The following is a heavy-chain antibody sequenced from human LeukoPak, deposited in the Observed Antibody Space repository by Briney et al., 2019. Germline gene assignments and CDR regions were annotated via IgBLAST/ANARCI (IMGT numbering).Heavy chain of an antibody. D-gene: IGHD1-26*01. CDR2: IYHTGSN. Sequence: PSETLSLTCTVSGGSVSSADYYWSWIRHPPGKALEWIGYIYHTGSNNYKYSLKSRVTMSVDTSKNLFSLKVSSVTAADTAVYYCARGRSNYYGMDVWGQGTTVTVSS. V-gene: IGHV4-61*08. CDR3: ARGRSNYYGMDV. J-gene: IGHJ6*02. CDR1: GGSVSSADYY.